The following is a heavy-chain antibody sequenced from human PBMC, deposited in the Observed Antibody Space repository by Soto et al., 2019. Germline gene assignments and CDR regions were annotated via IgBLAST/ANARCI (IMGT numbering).Heavy chain of an antibody. CDR2: IYSGGST. CDR3: AGGLAPPPAS. V-gene: IGHV3-66*01. Sequence: GGSLRLSCAASGFTVSNNYMTWVRQAPGKGLEWVSVIYSGGSTFYADSVRGRFTISRDNSKNTLYLQMNTLRAEDTAVYYCAGGLAPPPASGGQGALVTVSS. J-gene: IGHJ4*02. D-gene: IGHD3-16*01. CDR1: GFTVSNNY.